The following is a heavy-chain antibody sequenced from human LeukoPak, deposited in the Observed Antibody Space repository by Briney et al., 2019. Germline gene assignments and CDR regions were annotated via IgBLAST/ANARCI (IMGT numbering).Heavy chain of an antibody. J-gene: IGHJ6*02. V-gene: IGHV3-7*01. CDR2: IKQDGSEK. CDR1: GSTFSSYW. Sequence: GGSLRLSCAASGSTFSSYWMSWVRQAPGKGLEWVANIKQDGSEKYYVDSVKGRFTISRDNAKNSLYLQMNSLRAEDTAVYYCARDHSSRIYYYGMDVWGQGTTVTVSS. CDR3: ARDHSSRIYYYGMDV. D-gene: IGHD6-13*01.